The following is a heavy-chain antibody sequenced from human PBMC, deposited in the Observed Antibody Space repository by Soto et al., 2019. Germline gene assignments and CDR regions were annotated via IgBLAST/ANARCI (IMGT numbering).Heavy chain of an antibody. Sequence: QVQLVQSGPEVKKPGASVKVSCKASGNTFASHGFSWVRQAPGQGLEWMGWISGFNGQTNYALKFQGRGTLTTATSPSTAYMELRSLRSDDTAVYFCARVDPRGVAVVRDYWGQGTLVTVSS. CDR3: ARVDPRGVAVVRDY. CDR1: GNTFASHG. J-gene: IGHJ4*02. V-gene: IGHV1-18*01. D-gene: IGHD3-10*01. CDR2: ISGFNGQT.